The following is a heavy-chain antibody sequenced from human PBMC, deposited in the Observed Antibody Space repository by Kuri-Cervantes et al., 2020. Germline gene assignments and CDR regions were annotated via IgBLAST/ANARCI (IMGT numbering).Heavy chain of an antibody. CDR3: ARDEKGWPYYPDPGGAFDF. V-gene: IGHV3-30-3*01. D-gene: IGHD3-10*01. J-gene: IGHJ3*01. CDR1: GFTFRNYA. CDR2: ISFDGNNK. Sequence: GESLKISCTASGFTFRNYAIHWVRQAPGKGLEWVAIISFDGNNKYYADSVEGRFTISRDNFKNTLYLQMNSLRAEDTAVYYCARDEKGWPYYPDPGGAFDFWGHGTMVTVSS.